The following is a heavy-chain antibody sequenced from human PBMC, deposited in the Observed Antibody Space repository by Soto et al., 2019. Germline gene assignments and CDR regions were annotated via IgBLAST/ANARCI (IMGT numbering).Heavy chain of an antibody. CDR2: IIAYNGNT. Sequence: ASVKVSCKASGYTFTSYGISGVRQAPGQGLEWMGWIIAYNGNTNYAQKLQGRVTMTSDTSTSTAYMELRSLRSDDTAVYYCAGDTYYYDSSGYPPKYYAIDVFGPGTTVPVSS. CDR3: AGDTYYYDSSGYPPKYYAIDV. J-gene: IGHJ6*02. D-gene: IGHD3-22*01. CDR1: GYTFTSYG. V-gene: IGHV1-18*01.